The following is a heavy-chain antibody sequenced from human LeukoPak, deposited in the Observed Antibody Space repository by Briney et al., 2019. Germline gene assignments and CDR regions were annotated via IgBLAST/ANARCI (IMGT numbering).Heavy chain of an antibody. J-gene: IGHJ4*02. V-gene: IGHV3-48*01. CDR1: GFTFSSYS. CDR3: ATGEYYDFWSGLEY. D-gene: IGHD3-3*01. Sequence: GGSLRLSCAASGFTFSSYSMNWVRQAPGKGLEWVSYISSSSSTIYYADSVKGRFTISRDNAKNSLYLQMNSLRAEDTAVYYCATGEYYDFWSGLEYWGQGTLVTVSS. CDR2: ISSSSSTI.